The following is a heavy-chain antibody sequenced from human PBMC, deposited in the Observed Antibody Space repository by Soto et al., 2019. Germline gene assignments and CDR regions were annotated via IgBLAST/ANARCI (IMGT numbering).Heavy chain of an antibody. Sequence: EVQLLESGGGLVQPGGSLRLSCAASGFTFSSYAMSWVRQAPGKGLEWVSAISGSGGSTYYADSVKGRLTISRDNSKNTLYLQMNSLRAEDTAVYYCAKQDGYYDSSGYYQIDYWGQGTLVTVSS. J-gene: IGHJ4*02. V-gene: IGHV3-23*01. CDR3: AKQDGYYDSSGYYQIDY. CDR2: ISGSGGST. CDR1: GFTFSSYA. D-gene: IGHD3-22*01.